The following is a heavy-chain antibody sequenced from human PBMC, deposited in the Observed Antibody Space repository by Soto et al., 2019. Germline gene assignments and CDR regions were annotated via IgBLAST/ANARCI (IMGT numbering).Heavy chain of an antibody. CDR2: ISWNSGSI. D-gene: IGHD6-13*01. Sequence: PGGSLRLSCAASGFTFDDYAMHWVRQAPGKGLEWVSGISWNSGSIGYADSVKGRFTISRDNAKNSLYLQMNSLRAEDTALYYCAKSFLGSSSWYEFDPWGQGTLVTVPQ. CDR3: AKSFLGSSSWYEFDP. CDR1: GFTFDDYA. J-gene: IGHJ5*02. V-gene: IGHV3-9*01.